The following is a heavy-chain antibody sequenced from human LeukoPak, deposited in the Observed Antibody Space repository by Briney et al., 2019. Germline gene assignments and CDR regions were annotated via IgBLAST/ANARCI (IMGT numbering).Heavy chain of an antibody. Sequence: GGALRLSCVASGFTFSSYAMSWVRQAPGKGLEWVSAISGSGGSTYYADSVKGRFTISRDNSKNTLYLQMSSLRAEDTAVYYCAKSPRDRIYHYYYTDVCGKGTTVTVSS. J-gene: IGHJ6*03. CDR2: ISGSGGST. CDR1: GFTFSSYA. CDR3: AKSPRDRIYHYYYTDV. D-gene: IGHD3-16*02. V-gene: IGHV3-23*01.